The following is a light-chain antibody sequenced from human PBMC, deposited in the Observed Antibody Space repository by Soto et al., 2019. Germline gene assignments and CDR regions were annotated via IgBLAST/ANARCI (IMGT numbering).Light chain of an antibody. Sequence: EIQMTQAPSTLSASLGERATLTCRASQSISSWLAWYQQKPGKAPKLLIYDASSLESGVPSRFSGSGSGTEFTLTISSLQPDDFATHYCQQYNSYSQTFGQGTKVDI. CDR2: DAS. J-gene: IGKJ1*01. V-gene: IGKV1-5*01. CDR3: QQYNSYSQT. CDR1: QSISSW.